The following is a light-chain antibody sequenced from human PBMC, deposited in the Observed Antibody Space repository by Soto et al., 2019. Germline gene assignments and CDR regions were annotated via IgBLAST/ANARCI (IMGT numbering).Light chain of an antibody. V-gene: IGKV1-5*01. CDR3: QQYRSHPWT. CDR1: QSISSW. J-gene: IGKJ1*01. Sequence: DIQMTQSPSTLSASVGDRVTITCRASQSISSWLAWYQQKPGKSPNLLIYDASSLESGVPSRFSGSGSGTEFTLTISSLQSDDFETYYCQQYRSHPWTFGQGTKVDIK. CDR2: DAS.